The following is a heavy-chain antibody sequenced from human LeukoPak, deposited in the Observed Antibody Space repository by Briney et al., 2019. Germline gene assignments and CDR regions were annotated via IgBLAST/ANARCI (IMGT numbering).Heavy chain of an antibody. D-gene: IGHD5-24*01. CDR3: ARTSWLQSSFYFEY. V-gene: IGHV4-59*08. J-gene: IGHJ4*02. Sequence: SETLSLTCTVSGASISSHYWSWIRQPPGKGLDWIGDIYFSGSTNYNPSLKSRVTISVDTSKNQFSLKLSSATAADTAVYYCARTSWLQSSFYFEYWGQGALVTVSS. CDR2: IYFSGST. CDR1: GASISSHY.